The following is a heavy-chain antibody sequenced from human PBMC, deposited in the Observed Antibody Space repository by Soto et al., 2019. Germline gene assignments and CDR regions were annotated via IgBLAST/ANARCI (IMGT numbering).Heavy chain of an antibody. CDR2: IDTDGSIT. CDR3: VRGLIYADSPDF. V-gene: IGHV3-74*01. Sequence: GGSLRLSCEASGFPFSDYWMHLVRQVPGKELMWVSRIDTDGSITNYADYVQGRFTISRDNAKKTLYLQMNSLRAEDRAVYYCVRGLIYADSPDFWGQGTLITVSS. D-gene: IGHD2-2*01. J-gene: IGHJ4*02. CDR1: GFPFSDYW.